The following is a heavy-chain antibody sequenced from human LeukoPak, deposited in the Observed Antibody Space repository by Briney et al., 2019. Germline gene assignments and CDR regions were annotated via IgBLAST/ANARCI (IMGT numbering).Heavy chain of an antibody. D-gene: IGHD4-17*01. Sequence: SETLSLTCTVSGGSIRSSYYYWGWIRQPPGKGLEWIGEIYHSGSTNYNPSLKSRVTISVDKSKNQFSLKLSSVTAADTAVYYCASPRKNGDYAPNWFDPWGQGTLVTVSS. CDR2: IYHSGST. V-gene: IGHV4-39*07. CDR1: GGSIRSSYYY. CDR3: ASPRKNGDYAPNWFDP. J-gene: IGHJ5*02.